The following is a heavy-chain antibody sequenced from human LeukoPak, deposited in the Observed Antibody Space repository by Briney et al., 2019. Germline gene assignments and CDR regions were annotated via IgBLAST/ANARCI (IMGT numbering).Heavy chain of an antibody. CDR2: INPGGDYT. Sequence: GASVKVSCKASGYSFRSYYINWVRPAPGQGLAWMGLINPGGDYTKYAQTFQGRVTMTRDTSTNTVYMHLSSLRSEDTAIYYCAREGSRPSLGGYGYWGQGTLVTVSS. J-gene: IGHJ4*02. CDR1: GYSFRSYY. D-gene: IGHD6-6*01. CDR3: AREGSRPSLGGYGY. V-gene: IGHV1-46*01.